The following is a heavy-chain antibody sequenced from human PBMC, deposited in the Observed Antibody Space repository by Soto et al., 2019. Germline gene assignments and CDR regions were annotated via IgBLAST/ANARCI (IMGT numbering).Heavy chain of an antibody. V-gene: IGHV4-34*01. Sequence: PSETLSLTCAVYGGSFSGYYWSWIRQPPGKGLEWIGEINHSGSTNYNPSLKSRVTISVDTSKNQFSLKLSSVTAADTAVYYCARGRSYYGSGSYYKVHDYWGQGTLVTVSS. CDR2: INHSGST. CDR1: GGSFSGYY. CDR3: ARGRSYYGSGSYYKVHDY. D-gene: IGHD3-10*01. J-gene: IGHJ4*02.